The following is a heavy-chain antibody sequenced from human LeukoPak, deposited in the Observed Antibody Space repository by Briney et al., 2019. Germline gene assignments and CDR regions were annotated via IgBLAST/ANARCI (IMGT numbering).Heavy chain of an antibody. CDR2: IDSAGGRI. Sequence: GGSLRLSCAASTFAFGGYWIHWVRQLPGKGLAWVSRIDSAGGRIQWADSVKGRFTISRDNAKNTVYLQMNSLRPEDSAVYYCVADRGNWSGGDFWGRGTLVIVSS. CDR1: TFAFGGYW. D-gene: IGHD3-10*01. CDR3: VADRGNWSGGDF. V-gene: IGHV3-74*01. J-gene: IGHJ4*02.